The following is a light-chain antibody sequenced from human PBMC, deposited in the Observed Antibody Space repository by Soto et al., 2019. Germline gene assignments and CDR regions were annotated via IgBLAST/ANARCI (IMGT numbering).Light chain of an antibody. V-gene: IGLV2-23*01. CDR2: GGS. J-gene: IGLJ1*01. CDR1: SSNIGSNL. CDR3: CSYAGSTNLYV. Sequence: QSVLTQPPSASGTPGQRVTISCSGSSSNIGSNLVSWYQQHPGKAPKLMIYGGSERPSGVSDRFSGSKSGNTASLAISGLQPEDEADYYCCSYAGSTNLYVFGSGTKVTVL.